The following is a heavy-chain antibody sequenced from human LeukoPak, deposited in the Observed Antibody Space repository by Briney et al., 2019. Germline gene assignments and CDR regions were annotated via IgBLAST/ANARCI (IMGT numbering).Heavy chain of an antibody. J-gene: IGHJ3*02. CDR2: IYYTGII. D-gene: IGHD2-2*01. V-gene: IGHV4-30-4*01. CDR3: ARVPTKYQLLPLRAFDI. Sequence: SETLSLTCTVSGVSISNGDYYWSWIRQPPGKGLEWVGYIYYTGIIYYNPSLKSRLTISIDTPKNQFSLKLRSVTAADTAVYYCARVPTKYQLLPLRAFDIWGQGTMVTVSS. CDR1: GVSISNGDYY.